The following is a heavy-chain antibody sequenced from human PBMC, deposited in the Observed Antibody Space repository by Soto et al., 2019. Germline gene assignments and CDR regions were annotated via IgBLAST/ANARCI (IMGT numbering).Heavy chain of an antibody. J-gene: IGHJ5*02. CDR1: GGTFSSYA. D-gene: IGHD1-7*01. V-gene: IGHV1-69*01. Sequence: QVQLVQSGAEVKKPGSSVKVSCKASGGTFSSYAISWVRQAPGQGLEWMGGIIPIFGTANYAQKFQGRVTITADESTSTAYTELSSLRSEDTAVYYCARGGTFLELPGSNWFDPWGQGTLVTVSS. CDR3: ARGGTFLELPGSNWFDP. CDR2: IIPIFGTA.